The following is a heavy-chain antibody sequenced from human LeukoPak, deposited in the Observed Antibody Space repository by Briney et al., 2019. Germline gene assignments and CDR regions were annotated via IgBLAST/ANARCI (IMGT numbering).Heavy chain of an antibody. Sequence: SQTLSLTCAISGDSVSSNSAAWNWIRQSPSRGLEWLGRTYYRSKWYNDYAVSVKSRITINPDTSKNQFSLQLNSVTPEDTAVYYCARVRHFPPLGYSGSLDAFDIWGQGTMVTVSS. CDR3: ARVRHFPPLGYSGSLDAFDI. J-gene: IGHJ3*02. D-gene: IGHD1-26*01. CDR1: GDSVSSNSAA. CDR2: TYYRSKWYN. V-gene: IGHV6-1*01.